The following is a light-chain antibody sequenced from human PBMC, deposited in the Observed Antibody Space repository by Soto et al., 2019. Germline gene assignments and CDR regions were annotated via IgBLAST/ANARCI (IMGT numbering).Light chain of an antibody. CDR1: SSNIGSNT. V-gene: IGLV1-44*01. CDR3: ATWDDSLNGLV. CDR2: NTA. Sequence: QSVLTQAPSASGTPGRRVTISCSGGSSNIGSNTVHWYQQLPGAAPKLLIYNTAQRPSGVPDRFSGSKSGTSASLAIRGLQSEDEADYYCATWDDSLNGLVFGGGTQLTVL. J-gene: IGLJ3*02.